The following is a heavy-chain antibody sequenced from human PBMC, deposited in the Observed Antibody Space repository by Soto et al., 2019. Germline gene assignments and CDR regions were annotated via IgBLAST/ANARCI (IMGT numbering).Heavy chain of an antibody. CDR1: GYTFTSYG. CDR3: ARDMLLGWELANYYYVMDF. Sequence: GASVKVSCKASGYTFTSYGISWVRQAPGQGLEWMGWISAYNGNTNYAQKLQGRVTMTTDTSTSTAYMELRSLRSDDTAVYYCARDMLLGWELANYYYVMDFWGQGTTVTVSS. J-gene: IGHJ6*02. D-gene: IGHD1-26*01. V-gene: IGHV1-18*01. CDR2: ISAYNGNT.